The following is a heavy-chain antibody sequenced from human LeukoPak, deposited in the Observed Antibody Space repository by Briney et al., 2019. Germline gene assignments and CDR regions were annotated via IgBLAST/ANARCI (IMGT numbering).Heavy chain of an antibody. Sequence: SGGSLRLSCAASGFTFSSYEMNWVRQAPGKGLEWVSSISSSSSYIYYADSVKGRFTISRDNAKNSLYLQMNSLRAEDTAVYYCARDRSTYYGSGHNRAMDVWGKGTTVTISS. J-gene: IGHJ6*03. CDR1: GFTFSSYE. CDR3: ARDRSTYYGSGHNRAMDV. CDR2: ISSSSSYI. D-gene: IGHD3-10*01. V-gene: IGHV3-21*01.